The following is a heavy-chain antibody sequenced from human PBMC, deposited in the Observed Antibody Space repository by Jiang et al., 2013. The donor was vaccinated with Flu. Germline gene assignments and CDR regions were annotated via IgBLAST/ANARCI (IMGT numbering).Heavy chain of an antibody. CDR2: INPSGGNT. Sequence: ASVKVSCKASGYTFTSYYMHWVRQAPGQGLEWMGIINPSGGNTGYAQKFQGRVTMTRNTSISTAYMELSSLRSEDTAVYYCARGGLRRLGELSLFVYWGQGTLVTVSS. D-gene: IGHD3-16*02. CDR1: GYTFTSYY. V-gene: IGHV1-46*01. J-gene: IGHJ4*02. CDR3: ARGGLRRLGELSLFVY.